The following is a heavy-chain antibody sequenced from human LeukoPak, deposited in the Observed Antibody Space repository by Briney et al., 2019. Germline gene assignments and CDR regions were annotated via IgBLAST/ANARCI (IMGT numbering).Heavy chain of an antibody. CDR3: ARDLLLWHRSGWFDP. D-gene: IGHD3-10*01. CDR1: GFTFSSYG. CDR2: IRYDGSNK. Sequence: GGCLRLSCAASGFTFSSYGMHWVRQAPGKGLEWVAFIRYDGSNKYYADSVKGRFTISRDNSKNTLYLQMNSLRAEDTAVYYCARDLLLWHRSGWFDPWGQGTLVTVSS. J-gene: IGHJ5*02. V-gene: IGHV3-30*02.